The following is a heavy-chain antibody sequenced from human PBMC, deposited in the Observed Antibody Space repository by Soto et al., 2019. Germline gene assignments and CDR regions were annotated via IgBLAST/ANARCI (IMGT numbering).Heavy chain of an antibody. J-gene: IGHJ4*02. Sequence: PGGSLRLSCAASGFTFSSYAMSWVRQAPGKGLEWVSAISGSGGSTYYADSVKGRFTISRDNSKNTLYLQMNSLRAEDTAVYYCAKDSPQYCSSTSCSVFDYWGQGTLVTVSS. V-gene: IGHV3-23*01. CDR3: AKDSPQYCSSTSCSVFDY. D-gene: IGHD2-2*01. CDR2: ISGSGGST. CDR1: GFTFSSYA.